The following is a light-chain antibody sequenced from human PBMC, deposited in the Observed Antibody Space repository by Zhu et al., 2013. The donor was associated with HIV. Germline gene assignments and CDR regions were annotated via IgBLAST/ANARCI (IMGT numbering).Light chain of an antibody. CDR1: QSVSSN. CDR3: LQYNDWWT. Sequence: EIVMTQSPATLSVSRGERATLSCRASQSVSSNVAWYQQKPGQARRLFIYGASTRATGIPARFSGSGSGTEFTLTISSLQSEDFAVYYCLQYNDWWTFGQGTRVKVK. J-gene: IGKJ1*01. CDR2: GAS. V-gene: IGKV3-15*01.